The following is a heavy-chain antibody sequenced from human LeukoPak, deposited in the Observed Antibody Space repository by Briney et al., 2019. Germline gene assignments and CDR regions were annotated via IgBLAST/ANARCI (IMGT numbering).Heavy chain of an antibody. Sequence: ASVKVSCKASGGTFSSYAISWVRQAPGQGLEWMGGIIPIFGTANYAQKFQGRVTITADESMSTAYMELSSLRSEDTAVYYCARDRANYYDSSGYYYFDYWGQGTLVTVSS. J-gene: IGHJ4*02. D-gene: IGHD3-22*01. CDR1: GGTFSSYA. CDR3: ARDRANYYDSSGYYYFDY. V-gene: IGHV1-69*13. CDR2: IIPIFGTA.